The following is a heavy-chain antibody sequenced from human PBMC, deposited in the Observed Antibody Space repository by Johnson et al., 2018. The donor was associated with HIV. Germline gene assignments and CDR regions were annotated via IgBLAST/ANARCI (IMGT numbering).Heavy chain of an antibody. CDR1: GFTVSSNY. Sequence: EVQLVESGGGLIQPGGSLRLSCAASGFTVSSNYMSWVRQAPGKGLEWVGRIKSKTDGGTTDYAAPVKGRFTISRDDSKNTLYLQMNSLKTEDTAVYYCAKDQRHIGSSGWYPDAFDIWGQGTMVTVSS. CDR3: AKDQRHIGSSGWYPDAFDI. V-gene: IGHV3-15*01. CDR2: IKSKTDGGTT. D-gene: IGHD6-19*01. J-gene: IGHJ3*02.